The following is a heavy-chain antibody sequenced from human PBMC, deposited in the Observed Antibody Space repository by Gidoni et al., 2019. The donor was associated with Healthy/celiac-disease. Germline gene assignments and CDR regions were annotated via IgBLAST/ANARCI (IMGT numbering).Heavy chain of an antibody. CDR1: GGSISSYY. D-gene: IGHD6-13*01. J-gene: IGHJ4*02. V-gene: IGHV4-59*01. CDR3: ARDFGSSWYYFDY. CDR2: IYYSGST. Sequence: QVQLQESGPGLVKPSETLSLTCTVSGGSISSYYWSWIRQPPGKGLEWIGYIYYSGSTNYNPSLKSRVTISVDTSKNQFSLKLSSVTAADTAVYYCARDFGSSWYYFDYWGQGTLVTVSS.